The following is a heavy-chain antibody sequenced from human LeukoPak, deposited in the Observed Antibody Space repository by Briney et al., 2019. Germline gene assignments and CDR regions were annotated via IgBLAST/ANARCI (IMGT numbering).Heavy chain of an antibody. D-gene: IGHD2-21*01. CDR1: GFTFSFFE. Sequence: PGGSLRLSCSVSGFTFSFFEMNWVRQAPGKGLEWVSYISNSGSTTDYADSVKVRFTISRDNAKNSLYLQMSSLRAEDTAVYYCVRGCGPSCKYNAFDIWGQGTMVTVSP. J-gene: IGHJ3*02. CDR2: ISNSGSTT. V-gene: IGHV3-48*03. CDR3: VRGCGPSCKYNAFDI.